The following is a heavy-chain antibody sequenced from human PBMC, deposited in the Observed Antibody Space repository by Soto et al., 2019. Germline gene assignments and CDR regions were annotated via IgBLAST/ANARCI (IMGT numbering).Heavy chain of an antibody. CDR3: AKVRGVGFGELFPFDY. CDR1: GFTFSSYG. Sequence: EVQLLESGGGLVQPGGSLRLSCAASGFTFSSYGMSWVRQAPGKGLEWVSGITGGGTNKYYADSVKGRFTISRDNSKSTLDLQMNSLRAEDTGVYWCAKVRGVGFGELFPFDYWGQGTLVTVSS. CDR2: ITGGGTNK. D-gene: IGHD3-10*01. J-gene: IGHJ4*02. V-gene: IGHV3-23*01.